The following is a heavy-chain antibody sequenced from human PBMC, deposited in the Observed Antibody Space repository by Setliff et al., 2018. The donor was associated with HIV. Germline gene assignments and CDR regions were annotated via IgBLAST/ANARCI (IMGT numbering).Heavy chain of an antibody. V-gene: IGHV4-4*09. CDR1: GDTDFY. CDR3: ATLDPCGGNFLAY. J-gene: IGHJ4*02. Sequence: SETLSLTCTVSGDTDFYWNWIRQPPGKGLEWIGYIPASGKTNYNPSHKSRVTLALDTSEMHFSLHLTAVTAADTAVYYCATLDPCGGNFLAYWGQGTLVTVSS. CDR2: IPASGKT. D-gene: IGHD2-21*02.